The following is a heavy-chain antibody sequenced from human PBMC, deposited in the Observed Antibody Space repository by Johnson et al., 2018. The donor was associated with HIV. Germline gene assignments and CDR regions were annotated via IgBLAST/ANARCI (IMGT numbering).Heavy chain of an antibody. V-gene: IGHV3-23*04. J-gene: IGHJ3*02. CDR3: ARGAPNWNYEPFSDAFDI. CDR2: IGTAGDT. D-gene: IGHD1-7*01. CDR1: GFTFTSYA. Sequence: VQLVESGGGLVQPGGSLRLSCAASGFTFTSYAMKWVRQAPGKGLEWVSAIGTAGDTYYADSVKGRFPISRANAKTSLYLQMNSLRAEDTAVFYCARGAPNWNYEPFSDAFDIWGQGTMVTVSS.